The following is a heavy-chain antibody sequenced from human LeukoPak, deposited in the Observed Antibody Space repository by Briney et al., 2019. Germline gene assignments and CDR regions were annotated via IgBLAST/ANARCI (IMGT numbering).Heavy chain of an antibody. V-gene: IGHV4-39*07. CDR2: IYYSGST. D-gene: IGHD2-21*02. J-gene: IGHJ4*02. CDR1: GGSISSSSYY. Sequence: SETLSLTCTVSGGSISSSSYYWGWIRQPPGKGLEWIGSIYYSGSTYYNSSLKSRVTISVDTSKNQFSLKLSSVTAADTAVYYCARATGGIVVVTALDYWGQGTLVTVSS. CDR3: ARATGGIVVVTALDY.